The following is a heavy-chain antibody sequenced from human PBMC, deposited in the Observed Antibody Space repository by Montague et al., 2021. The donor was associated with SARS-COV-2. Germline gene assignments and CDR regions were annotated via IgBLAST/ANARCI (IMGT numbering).Heavy chain of an antibody. Sequence: PALVKPTQTLTLTCTFSGFSLSTSGVCVSWIRQPPGKALEWLALIDWDDDKYYSTSLKTRLTISKDTSKNQVVLTMTNMDPVDTATYYCARVPLDTAMVGSLRPYYGMDVWGQGTTVTVSS. CDR3: ARVPLDTAMVGSLRPYYGMDV. CDR1: GFSLSTSGVC. D-gene: IGHD5-18*01. V-gene: IGHV2-70*01. J-gene: IGHJ6*02. CDR2: IDWDDDK.